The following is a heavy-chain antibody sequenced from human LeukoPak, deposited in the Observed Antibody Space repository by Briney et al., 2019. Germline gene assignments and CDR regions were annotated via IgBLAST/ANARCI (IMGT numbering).Heavy chain of an antibody. CDR2: INHSGST. CDR1: GGSFSGYY. V-gene: IGHV4-34*01. CDR3: ARGIVVVPAAFDY. D-gene: IGHD2-2*01. J-gene: IGHJ4*02. Sequence: PSETLSLTCAVYGGSFSGYYWSWIRQPPGKGLEWIGEINHSGSTNYNPSLKSRVTISVDTSKNQFSLKLSSVTAADTAVYYCARGIVVVPAAFDYWGKGTLVTVSS.